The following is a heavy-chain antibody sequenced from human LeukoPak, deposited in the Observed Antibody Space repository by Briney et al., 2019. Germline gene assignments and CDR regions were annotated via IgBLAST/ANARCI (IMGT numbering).Heavy chain of an antibody. CDR2: IWYDGSNK. CDR3: TKDPSRAAAGTVDY. V-gene: IGHV3-33*06. J-gene: IGHJ4*02. D-gene: IGHD6-13*01. CDR1: GFTFSSYG. Sequence: GGSLRLSCAASGFTFSSYGMHWVRQAPGKGLEWVAVIWYDGSNKYYADSVKGRFTISRDNSKNTLYLQMNSLRAEDTAVYYCTKDPSRAAAGTVDYWGQGTLVTVSS.